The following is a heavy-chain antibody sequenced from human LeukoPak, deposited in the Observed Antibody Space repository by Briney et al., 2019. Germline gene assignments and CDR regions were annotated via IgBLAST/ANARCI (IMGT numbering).Heavy chain of an antibody. Sequence: PSETLSLTCSVSGVSIYTTTYYWAWIRQPPGKGLEWIATIDHGGSTSYNPSLKSRFTISIDTSRKQFFLKLSSVTAADTAVYYCAKDHYPQTFDYVWQSYRSTRYFDSWGPGTLVTVSS. J-gene: IGHJ4*02. V-gene: IGHV4-39*07. CDR1: GVSIYTTTYY. D-gene: IGHD3-16*02. CDR2: IDHGGST. CDR3: AKDHYPQTFDYVWQSYRSTRYFDS.